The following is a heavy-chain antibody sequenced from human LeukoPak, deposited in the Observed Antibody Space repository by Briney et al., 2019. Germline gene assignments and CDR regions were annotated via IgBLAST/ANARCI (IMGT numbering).Heavy chain of an antibody. J-gene: IGHJ4*02. D-gene: IGHD2-21*02. V-gene: IGHV3-53*01. CDR3: ATRPAYCGGDCYAFSY. CDR1: GFTFSDYY. Sequence: GGSLRLSCAASGFTFSDYYMSWIRQAPGKGLEWVSVIYSGGSTYYADSVKGRFTISRDNSKNTLYLQMNSLRAEDTAVYYCATRPAYCGGDCYAFSYWGQGTLVTVSS. CDR2: IYSGGST.